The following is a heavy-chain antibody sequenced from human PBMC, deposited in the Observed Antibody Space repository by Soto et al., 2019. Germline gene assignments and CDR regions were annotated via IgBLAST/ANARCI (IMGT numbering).Heavy chain of an antibody. J-gene: IGHJ3*02. Sequence: ASVKVSFKASGYTFSNYDINWVRPATGQGLEWMGWLNPNTDKTGSAQKFQGRVTMTRNTSISTAYLELSGLRSDDTAVYYCARGIKGLPPSAFDIWGQGTRVTVSS. D-gene: IGHD5-12*01. V-gene: IGHV1-8*01. CDR2: LNPNTDKT. CDR3: ARGIKGLPPSAFDI. CDR1: GYTFSNYD.